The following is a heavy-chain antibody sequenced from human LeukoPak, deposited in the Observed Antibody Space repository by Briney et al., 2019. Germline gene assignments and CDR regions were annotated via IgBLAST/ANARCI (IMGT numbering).Heavy chain of an antibody. CDR3: ARGLHYNILTGGMDV. Sequence: SETLSLTCAVSGGSFSGYYWNWIRQPPGKGLEWIGQISHSGSTDYNPSLKSRVTVSVDTSKKQFSLNLRSVTAADTAVYYCARGLHYNILTGGMDVWGQGTTVTVSS. J-gene: IGHJ6*02. D-gene: IGHD3-9*01. CDR2: ISHSGST. V-gene: IGHV4-34*01. CDR1: GGSFSGYY.